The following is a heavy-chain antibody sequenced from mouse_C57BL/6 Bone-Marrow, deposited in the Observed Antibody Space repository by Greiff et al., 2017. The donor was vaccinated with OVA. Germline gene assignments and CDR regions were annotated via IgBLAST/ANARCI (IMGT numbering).Heavy chain of an antibody. Sequence: VQLQQSDAELVKPGASVKISCKVSGYTFTSYWITWVKQRPGQGLEWIGDIYPGSGSTNYNEKFKSKATLTVDTSSSTAYMQLSSLTSEDSAVYYCARRQLRLGYWGQGTTLTVSS. D-gene: IGHD3-2*02. CDR3: ARRQLRLGY. CDR2: IYPGSGST. V-gene: IGHV1-55*01. J-gene: IGHJ2*01. CDR1: GYTFTSYW.